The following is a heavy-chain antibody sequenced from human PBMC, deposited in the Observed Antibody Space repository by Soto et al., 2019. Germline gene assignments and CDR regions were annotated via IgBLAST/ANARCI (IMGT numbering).Heavy chain of an antibody. CDR1: GSPLISYV. CDR3: ARDGRSRTSPTGGAYYYYYGLDV. J-gene: IGHJ6*02. Sequence: SVKVACKASGSPLISYVITWVRQAPGQGLEWMGGIIDIFDTANYAHKFQGRLTITADESTMTGYMELSSLRSDDTAVYYCARDGRSRTSPTGGAYYYYYGLDVCGQGTTVTVSS. D-gene: IGHD2-2*01. CDR2: IIDIFDTA. V-gene: IGHV1-69*01.